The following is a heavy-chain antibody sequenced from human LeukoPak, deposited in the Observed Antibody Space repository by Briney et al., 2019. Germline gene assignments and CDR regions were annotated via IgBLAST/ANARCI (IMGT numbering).Heavy chain of an antibody. V-gene: IGHV3-9*01. CDR1: GFTFDDYA. Sequence: GRSLRLSCAASGFTFDDYAMHWVRQAPGKGLEWVSGISWNSGSIGYADSVEGRFTTSRDNAKNSLYLQMNSLRAEDTALYYCAKDRGGSYNYWGQGTLVAVSS. D-gene: IGHD1-26*01. CDR2: ISWNSGSI. J-gene: IGHJ4*02. CDR3: AKDRGGSYNY.